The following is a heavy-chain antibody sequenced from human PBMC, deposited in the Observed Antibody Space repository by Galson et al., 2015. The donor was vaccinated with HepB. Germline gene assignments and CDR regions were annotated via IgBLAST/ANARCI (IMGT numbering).Heavy chain of an antibody. V-gene: IGHV3-23*01. J-gene: IGHJ4*02. CDR3: AKGTTSIDY. D-gene: IGHD1-1*01. Sequence: LRLAGAGAGVTCGRTGRTGGGQAPGEGVECVAAIGVSGSGKDYVCSVRGRFTICRGNSKNILYLQMNDLRAEDTAVYYCAKGTTSIDYWGQGTLVTVSS. CDR1: GVTCGRTG. CDR2: IGVSGSGK.